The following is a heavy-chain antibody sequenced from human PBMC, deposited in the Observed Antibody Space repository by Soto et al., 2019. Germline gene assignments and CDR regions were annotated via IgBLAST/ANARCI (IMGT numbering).Heavy chain of an antibody. D-gene: IGHD2-2*01. J-gene: IGHJ2*01. V-gene: IGHV3-13*01. CDR1: GFTFSSYD. CDR3: AREYCGRSGCPGGWYFDL. Sequence: EVQLVESGGDLVQPGGSLRLSCAASGFTFSSYDFHWVRQVTGKGLEWVSAIGVAGDTYYSASVKGRFTISRENAKNSLYLQMNSLGVGDTAVYYCAREYCGRSGCPGGWYFDLWGRGTQVTVSA. CDR2: IGVAGDT.